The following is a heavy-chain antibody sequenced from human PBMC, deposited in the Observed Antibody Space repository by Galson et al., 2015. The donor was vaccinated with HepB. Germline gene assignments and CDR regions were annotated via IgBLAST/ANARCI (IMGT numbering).Heavy chain of an antibody. J-gene: IGHJ6*02. D-gene: IGHD6-19*01. CDR1: GFTFSSYA. CDR3: AKGGKKKQGLAYYNYAMDV. Sequence: SLRLSCAASGFTFSSYAMSWVRQAPGKGLEWVSAVSGSGYRTYYADSVKGRFTISRDNSKNTLYLQMNSLRAEDTAVYYCAKGGKKKQGLAYYNYAMDVWGQGTTATVSS. CDR2: VSGSGYRT. V-gene: IGHV3-23*01.